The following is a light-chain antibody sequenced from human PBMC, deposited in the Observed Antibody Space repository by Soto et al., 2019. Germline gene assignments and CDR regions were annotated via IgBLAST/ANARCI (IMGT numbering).Light chain of an antibody. V-gene: IGKV1-5*01. Sequence: DIQITQSPSTLSASVGDRVTITCRASQSISSWLAWYQQKPGKAPKLLIYDASDLETGVPSRFSGSGSGTGFTFTISSLQTEDFATYYCQQYESLPLTFGQGTRREIK. J-gene: IGKJ5*01. CDR1: QSISSW. CDR3: QQYESLPLT. CDR2: DAS.